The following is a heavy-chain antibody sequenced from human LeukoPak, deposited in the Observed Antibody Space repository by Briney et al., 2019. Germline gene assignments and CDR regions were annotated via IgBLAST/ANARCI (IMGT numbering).Heavy chain of an antibody. CDR2: INHSGST. CDR1: GGSFSGYY. J-gene: IGHJ4*02. V-gene: IGHV4-34*01. Sequence: SETLSLTCAVYGGSFSGYYWSWIRQPPGKGLEWIGEINHSGSTNYNPSLKSRVTISVDTSKNQFSLKLSSVTAADTAVYYCARAGVGYYYDSSGYYFDYWGQGTLVTVSS. D-gene: IGHD3-22*01. CDR3: ARAGVGYYYDSSGYYFDY.